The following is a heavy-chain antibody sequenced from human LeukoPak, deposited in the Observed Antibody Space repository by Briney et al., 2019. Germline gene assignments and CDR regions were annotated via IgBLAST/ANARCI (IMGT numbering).Heavy chain of an antibody. CDR1: GFTFSRFW. V-gene: IGHV3-7*01. CDR2: IRQDGSQK. D-gene: IGHD2-8*02. J-gene: IGHJ5*02. CDR3: AREDVVSGINWFDP. Sequence: GGSLRLSCVASGFTFSRFWMSWVRQAPGKGLEWVANIRQDGSQKNYVDSVKGRFTISRDNAKNSLYLQMNSLRGEDTAVYYCAREDVVSGINWFDPWGQGTLVTVSS.